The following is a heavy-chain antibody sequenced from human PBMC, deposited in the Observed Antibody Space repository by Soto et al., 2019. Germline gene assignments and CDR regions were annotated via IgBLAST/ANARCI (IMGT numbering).Heavy chain of an antibody. CDR3: AIHASNSGSYSEYFQH. V-gene: IGHV4-39*01. D-gene: IGHD1-26*01. Sequence: QLQLQESGPGLVKPSETLSLTCTVSGGSISSSTYFWGWIRQPPGKGLEWIGSIDYSGTTYYNTSLSTRATISVDTSKNQFSLKLSSVTAADTAVYFCAIHASNSGSYSEYFQHWGQGTLVTVSS. J-gene: IGHJ1*01. CDR2: IDYSGTT. CDR1: GGSISSSTYF.